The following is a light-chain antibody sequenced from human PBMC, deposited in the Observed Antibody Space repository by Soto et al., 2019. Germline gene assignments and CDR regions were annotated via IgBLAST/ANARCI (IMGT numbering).Light chain of an antibody. CDR3: QQYNNWPTIT. CDR2: GAS. J-gene: IGKJ5*01. CDR1: QSVSSY. V-gene: IGKV3-15*01. Sequence: EIVLTQSPATLSLSPGERPTLSCRASQSVSSYLAWYQQKPGQAPRLLMYGASTRATGFPARFSGSGSGTEFTLTISSLQSEDFAVYYCQQYNNWPTITFGQGTRLEIK.